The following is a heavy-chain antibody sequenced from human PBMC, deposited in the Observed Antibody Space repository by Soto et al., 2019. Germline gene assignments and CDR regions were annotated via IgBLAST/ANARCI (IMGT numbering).Heavy chain of an antibody. J-gene: IGHJ4*02. CDR3: ARDSPPVVY. V-gene: IGHV1-18*01. CDR1: GYTFASYA. CDR2: ISAYNGNT. Sequence: QVQLVQSGAEVKKPGASVKVSCKASGYTFASYAFSWVRQAPGQGLEWMGWISAYNGNTKYAEKLQGRVTMTTDTYTSTAYMEQKSLTSDDTAVYYCARDSPPVVYWGQGTLVTVSS.